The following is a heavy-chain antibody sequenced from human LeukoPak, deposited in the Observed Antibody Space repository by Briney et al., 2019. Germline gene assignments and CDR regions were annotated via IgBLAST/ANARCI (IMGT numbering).Heavy chain of an antibody. CDR1: GHNFATSG. V-gene: IGHV1-18*01. D-gene: IGHD6-13*01. Sequence: ASVNVSCKASGHNFATSGLCWGLQAPGHPLEWMGWISANSGKTTYAQKFQGRVTMTTDTSTTTAYMELRTLRPDDRAVYYCAKVAGDRMDYWGQGTLVTVSS. CDR3: AKVAGDRMDY. CDR2: ISANSGKT. J-gene: IGHJ4*02.